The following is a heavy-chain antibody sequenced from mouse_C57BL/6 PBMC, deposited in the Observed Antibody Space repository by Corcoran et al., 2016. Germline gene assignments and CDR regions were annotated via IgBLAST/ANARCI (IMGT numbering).Heavy chain of an antibody. V-gene: IGHV1-76*01. D-gene: IGHD2-1*01. Sequence: QVQLKQSGAELVRPGASVKLSCKASGYTFTDYYINWVKQRPGQGLEWIARIYPGSGNTYYNEKFKGKATLTAEKSSSTAYMQLSSLTSEDSAVYFCARGEDIYGNYLYYAMDYWGQGTSVTVSS. CDR3: ARGEDIYGNYLYYAMDY. CDR2: IYPGSGNT. J-gene: IGHJ4*01. CDR1: GYTFTDYY.